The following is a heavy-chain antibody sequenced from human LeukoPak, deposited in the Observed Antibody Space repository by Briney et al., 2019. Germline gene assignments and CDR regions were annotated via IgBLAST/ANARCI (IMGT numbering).Heavy chain of an antibody. CDR1: GYTFTSYD. D-gene: IGHD6-13*01. CDR3: AREVSWSSSWPVSYYYYGMDV. V-gene: IGHV1-8*01. J-gene: IGHJ6*02. Sequence: GASVKVSCKASGYTFTSYDINWVRQATGQGLEWMGWMNPNSGNTGYAQKFQGRVTMTRNTSISTAYMELSSLRSEDTAVYYCAREVSWSSSWPVSYYYYGMDVWGQGTTVTVSS. CDR2: MNPNSGNT.